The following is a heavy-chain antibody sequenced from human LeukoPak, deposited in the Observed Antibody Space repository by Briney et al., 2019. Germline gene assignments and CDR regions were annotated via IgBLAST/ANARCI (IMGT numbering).Heavy chain of an antibody. J-gene: IGHJ5*01. Sequence: GGSLTLSCAASGFTFSSYGMHWVRRPPGRGRECVSVVTGSGGDTYYTGSVNGRFTISRDNSKNTLYLQMNSLRAEDTAVYYCARGTLEHCSGASCYPLDSWGQGTLVTVSS. V-gene: IGHV3-23*01. CDR3: ARGTLEHCSGASCYPLDS. CDR2: VTGSGGDT. CDR1: GFTFSSYG. D-gene: IGHD2-15*01.